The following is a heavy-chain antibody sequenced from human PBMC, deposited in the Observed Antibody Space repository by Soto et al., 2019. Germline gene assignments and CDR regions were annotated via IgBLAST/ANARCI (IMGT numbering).Heavy chain of an antibody. D-gene: IGHD3-3*01. J-gene: IGHJ5*02. CDR3: ARDGLWSGYFGWFDP. Sequence: VQLVESGGGLVKPGGSLRLSCAASGFTFSRYATHWVRQAPGKGLEWVAVISNDESNKYYADSVKGRFTISRDNSKNTLYLQMNSLRAEDTAVYYCARDGLWSGYFGWFDPWGQGTLVTVSS. CDR2: ISNDESNK. V-gene: IGHV3-30-3*01. CDR1: GFTFSRYA.